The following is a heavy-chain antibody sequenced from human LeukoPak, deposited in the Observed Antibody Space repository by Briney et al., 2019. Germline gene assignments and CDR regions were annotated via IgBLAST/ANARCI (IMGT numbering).Heavy chain of an antibody. J-gene: IGHJ4*02. CDR2: IYPGDSDT. CDR3: ARLESEMATIRVYYFDY. CDR1: EYSFTSYW. Sequence: MSRESLKISCKGSEYSFTSYWVGWERQMPGKGLECMGIIYPGDSDTRYSPSFQGQVTISADKSISTTYLQWSSLKASDNAMDYCARLESEMATIRVYYFDYWGQGTLVTVSS. D-gene: IGHD5-24*01. V-gene: IGHV5-51*01.